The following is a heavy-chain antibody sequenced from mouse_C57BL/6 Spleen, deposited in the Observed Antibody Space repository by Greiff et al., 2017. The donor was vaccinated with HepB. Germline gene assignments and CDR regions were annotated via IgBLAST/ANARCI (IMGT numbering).Heavy chain of an antibody. CDR3: ARFYYGPWFAY. D-gene: IGHD2-1*01. V-gene: IGHV3-6*01. CDR2: ISYDGSN. Sequence: EVKLVESGPGLVKPSQSLSLTCSVTGYSITSCYFWNLIRQFPGNQLEWMGYISYDGSNNYNPSLKNRISISRDTSKNQFFLKLNSVTTEDTATYYCARFYYGPWFAYWGQGTLVTVSA. J-gene: IGHJ3*01. CDR1: GYSITSCYF.